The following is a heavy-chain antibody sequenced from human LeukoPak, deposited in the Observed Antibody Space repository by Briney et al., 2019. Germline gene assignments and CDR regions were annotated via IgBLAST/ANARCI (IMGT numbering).Heavy chain of an antibody. CDR3: AREKADYYGMDV. CDR1: GYTFTNYG. CDR2: ISAYSGHT. Sequence: ASVKVSCKASGYTFTNYGISWLRQAPGQGPEWMGWISAYSGHTNYVQKLQGRVTMTTDTSTSTAYMELRSLRSDDTAVYYCAREKADYYGMDVWGQGTTVTVSS. J-gene: IGHJ6*02. V-gene: IGHV1-18*01.